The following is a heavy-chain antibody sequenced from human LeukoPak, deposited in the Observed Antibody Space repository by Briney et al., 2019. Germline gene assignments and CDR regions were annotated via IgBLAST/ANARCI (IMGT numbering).Heavy chain of an antibody. D-gene: IGHD1-14*01. Sequence: SVTVSCKAFGGTFSSYAISWVRQAPGQGLEWMGGIIPIFGTANYAQKFQGRVTITADESTSTAYMELSSLRSEDTAVYYCAREYPNLHGVDYWGQGTLVTVSS. CDR3: AREYPNLHGVDY. CDR2: IIPIFGTA. CDR1: GGTFSSYA. V-gene: IGHV1-69*13. J-gene: IGHJ4*02.